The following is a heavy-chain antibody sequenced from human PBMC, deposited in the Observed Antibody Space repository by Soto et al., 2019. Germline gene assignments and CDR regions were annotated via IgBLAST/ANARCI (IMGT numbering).Heavy chain of an antibody. V-gene: IGHV3-21*04. CDR3: ARDDSDPYTISWNPIDF. Sequence: GGSLRLSCAASGFTLSDYTMNWVRQSPGKGLEWVSSISSSSGYIYYADSVKGRFTISRDNAKNSLYLQMTSLRAEDTAIYYCARDDSDPYTISWNPIDFWGQGTLVTVSS. CDR1: GFTLSDYT. J-gene: IGHJ4*02. D-gene: IGHD6-13*01. CDR2: ISSSSGYI.